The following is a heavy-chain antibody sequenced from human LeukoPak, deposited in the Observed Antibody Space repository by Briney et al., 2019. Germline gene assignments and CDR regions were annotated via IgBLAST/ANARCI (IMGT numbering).Heavy chain of an antibody. J-gene: IGHJ3*02. V-gene: IGHV3-9*03. CDR3: AKGYTIFGVVIRGGTLDAFDI. CDR2: ISWNSGSI. D-gene: IGHD3-3*01. Sequence: GGSLRLSCAASGFTFDDYAMHWVRQAPGKGLEWVSGISWNSGSIGYADSVKGRFTISRDNAKNSLYLQMNSLRAEDLALYYCAKGYTIFGVVIRGGTLDAFDIWGQGTMVTVSS. CDR1: GFTFDDYA.